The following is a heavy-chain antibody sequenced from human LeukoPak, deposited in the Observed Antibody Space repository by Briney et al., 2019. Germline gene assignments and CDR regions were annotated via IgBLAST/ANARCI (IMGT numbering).Heavy chain of an antibody. V-gene: IGHV5-51*01. D-gene: IGHD1-26*01. Sequence: GESLKISCKGSGYSFSTYWIGWVRQMSGKSLEWMGIIYPGESDTRYSPSFQGQVTISADKSISTAYLQWSSLQASDTAVYYCVRHVIVGATKSYFDPWGQGTLVTVSS. CDR1: GYSFSTYW. CDR2: IYPGESDT. CDR3: VRHVIVGATKSYFDP. J-gene: IGHJ5*02.